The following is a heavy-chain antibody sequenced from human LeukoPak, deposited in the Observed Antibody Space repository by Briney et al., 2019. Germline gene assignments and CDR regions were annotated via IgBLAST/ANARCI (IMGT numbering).Heavy chain of an antibody. V-gene: IGHV3-74*01. CDR3: ARWGSSGWYPMDV. D-gene: IGHD6-19*01. Sequence: GESLRLSCAASGFTISTYWMHWVRQAPGKGLVWVSCINSDGSSPSYADSVKGRFTISRDNAKNTVYLQMNSLRAEDTAVYYCARWGSSGWYPMDVWGQGTTVTVSS. CDR1: GFTISTYW. J-gene: IGHJ6*02. CDR2: INSDGSSP.